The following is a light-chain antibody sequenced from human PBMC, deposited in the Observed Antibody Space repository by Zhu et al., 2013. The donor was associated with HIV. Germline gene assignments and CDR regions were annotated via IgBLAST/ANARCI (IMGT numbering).Light chain of an antibody. Sequence: EIVLTQSPATLSLSPGERATLSCRASRSIGSYLAWYQQKPGLAPRLLIYDASSRATGIPDRFSGSGSGTDFTLTISRLEPEDFAVYYCQQYGSSPTFGPGTKVDIK. J-gene: IGKJ3*01. CDR3: QQYGSSPT. CDR1: RSIGSY. CDR2: DAS. V-gene: IGKV3D-20*01.